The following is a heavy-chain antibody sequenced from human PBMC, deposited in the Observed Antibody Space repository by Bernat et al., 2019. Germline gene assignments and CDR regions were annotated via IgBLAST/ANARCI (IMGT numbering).Heavy chain of an antibody. CDR1: GFTLSTFW. Sequence: EVQLVESGGGLVQPGGSLRPPCVASGFTLSTFWMRWVRNAQGKGLEWVANIKDDSSEKCYVDSVKGRITITRDNAKNSLYLRMNSLRAEDTAVYYCARDTLIWGQGTMVTVSS. V-gene: IGHV3-7*01. J-gene: IGHJ3*02. CDR2: IKDDSSEK. CDR3: ARDTLI.